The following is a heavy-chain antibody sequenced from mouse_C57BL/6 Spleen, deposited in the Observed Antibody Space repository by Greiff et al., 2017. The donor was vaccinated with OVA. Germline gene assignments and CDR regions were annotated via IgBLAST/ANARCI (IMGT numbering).Heavy chain of an antibody. Sequence: DVKLLESGGGLVQPGGSLSLSCAASGFTFTGYYMSWVRQPPGQALEWMGVIRNKANGYTTEYKVSVKGTFTISRENSESILDLQMNALRAVDSATYSGARSSIATVVATNYFDYWGQGTTLTVSS. J-gene: IGHJ2*01. V-gene: IGHV7-3*01. D-gene: IGHD1-1*01. CDR2: IRNKANGYTT. CDR1: GFTFTGYY. CDR3: ARSSIATVVATNYFDY.